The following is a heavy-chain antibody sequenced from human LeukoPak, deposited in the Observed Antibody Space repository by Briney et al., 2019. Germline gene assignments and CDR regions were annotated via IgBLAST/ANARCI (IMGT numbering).Heavy chain of an antibody. Sequence: SETLSLTCTVSGGSINIGTFYWSWIRQPAGKGLEWIGRIYTTGSTNYNPSLKSRLTISVDTSKNQFSLRLSSVNAADTAVYYCARDILATSIAAPYYWGQGTLVTVSS. J-gene: IGHJ4*02. CDR2: IYTTGST. V-gene: IGHV4-61*02. CDR3: ARDILATSIAAPYY. D-gene: IGHD6-13*01. CDR1: GGSINIGTFY.